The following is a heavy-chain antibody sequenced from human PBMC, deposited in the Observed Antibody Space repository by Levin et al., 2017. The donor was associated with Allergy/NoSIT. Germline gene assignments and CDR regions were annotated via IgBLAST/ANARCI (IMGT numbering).Heavy chain of an antibody. Sequence: LSLTCAASGFTFSTYEMIWVRQAPGKGLEWVAHISFSGSTIYYADSVKGRFTISRDNAKNSLYLQMNSLRVDDTAVYYCARQRSNSVWGGLFDYWGQGTLVTVSS. CDR1: GFTFSTYE. V-gene: IGHV3-48*03. CDR3: ARQRSNSVWGGLFDY. D-gene: IGHD3-16*01. J-gene: IGHJ4*02. CDR2: ISFSGSTI.